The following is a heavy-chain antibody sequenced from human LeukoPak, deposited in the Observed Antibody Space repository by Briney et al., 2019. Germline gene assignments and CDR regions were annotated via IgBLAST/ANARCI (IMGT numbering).Heavy chain of an antibody. CDR1: GGSISSFY. Sequence: SETLSLTCTVSGGSISSFYWSWIRQPPGKGLEWIGFIHYSGSTNYNPSLKSRVAISVDTSKDQFSLKLSSVTAADTAVYFCAREYCSRTTCYFDYWGQGSLVTVPS. D-gene: IGHD2-2*01. J-gene: IGHJ4*02. CDR3: AREYCSRTTCYFDY. CDR2: IHYSGST. V-gene: IGHV4-59*01.